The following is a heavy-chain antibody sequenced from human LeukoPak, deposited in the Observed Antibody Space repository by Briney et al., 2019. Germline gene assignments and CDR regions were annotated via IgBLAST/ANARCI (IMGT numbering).Heavy chain of an antibody. CDR2: IYSGGST. V-gene: IGHV3-66*01. D-gene: IGHD3-22*01. J-gene: IGHJ3*02. CDR3: ARDPPYYYDSSGYYYAFDI. CDR1: GFTVSSNY. Sequence: GGSLRLSCAASGFTVSSNYMSWVRQAPGKGLEWVSVIYSGGSTYYADSVKGRFTISRDNSKNTLYLQMNSLRAEDTAVYYCARDPPYYYDSSGYYYAFDIWGQGTMVTVSS.